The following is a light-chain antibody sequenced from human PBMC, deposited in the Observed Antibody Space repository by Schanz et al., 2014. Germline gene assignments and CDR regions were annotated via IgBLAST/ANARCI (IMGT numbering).Light chain of an antibody. J-gene: IGKJ1*01. V-gene: IGKV3-11*01. CDR3: QQRKNWPLT. Sequence: EIVLTQSPATLSLSPGERATLSCRASQSVSSYLAWYQQKPGQAPRLLIYGAFDRATGIPARFSGSGSGTDFTLTISRLEPEDFAVYYCQQRKNWPLTFGQGTKVEIK. CDR1: QSVSSY. CDR2: GAF.